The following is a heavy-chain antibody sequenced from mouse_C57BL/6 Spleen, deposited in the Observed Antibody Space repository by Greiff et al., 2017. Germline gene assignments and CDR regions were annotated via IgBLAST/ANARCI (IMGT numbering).Heavy chain of an antibody. CDR1: GFTFSSYA. Sequence: EVQLVESGGGLVKPGGSLKLSCAASGFTFSSYAMSWVRQTPEKRLKWVATISDGGSYTYYPANVKGRFTISRDNAKNNLYLQMSHLKSEDTAMYYCARDSITTVVATRAWFAYWGQGTLVTVSA. D-gene: IGHD1-1*01. CDR2: ISDGGSYT. J-gene: IGHJ3*01. CDR3: ARDSITTVVATRAWFAY. V-gene: IGHV5-4*01.